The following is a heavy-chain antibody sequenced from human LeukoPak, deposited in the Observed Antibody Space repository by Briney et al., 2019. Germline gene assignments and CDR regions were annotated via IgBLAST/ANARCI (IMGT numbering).Heavy chain of an antibody. CDR3: ARARITMVRGVPGDWFDP. J-gene: IGHJ5*02. V-gene: IGHV1-2*04. CDR2: INPNSGGT. Sequence: ASVKVSCKASGYTFTGYYMHWVRQAPGQGLEWMGWINPNSGGTNYAQKFQGWVTMTRDTSISTAYMELSRLRSDDTAVYCCARARITMVRGVPGDWFDPWGQGTLVTVSS. CDR1: GYTFTGYY. D-gene: IGHD3-10*01.